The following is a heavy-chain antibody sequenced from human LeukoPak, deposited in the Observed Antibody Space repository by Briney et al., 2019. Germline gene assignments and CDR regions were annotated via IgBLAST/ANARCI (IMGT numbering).Heavy chain of an antibody. CDR1: GFTFSDYG. D-gene: IGHD1-26*01. Sequence: GGSLRLSCAASGFTFSDYGLHWVRQAPGKGLEWVAFIRYDGSFKYYADSVKGRFTISRDNSKNTLYLQMNSLRAEDTAVYYCAKLCIVGALYYFDYWGQGTLVTVSS. V-gene: IGHV3-30*02. CDR3: AKLCIVGALYYFDY. CDR2: IRYDGSFK. J-gene: IGHJ4*02.